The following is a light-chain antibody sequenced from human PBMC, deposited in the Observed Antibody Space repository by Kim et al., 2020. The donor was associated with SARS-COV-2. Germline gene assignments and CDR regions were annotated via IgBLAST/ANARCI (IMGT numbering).Light chain of an antibody. Sequence: LSRGERATHSGRASQNVSPPSVAWYQQKPGQAPRLVIYGASSRATGIPDRFSGSGSGTDFTLTISRLEPEDFAVYHCHHYGSSPPTFGQGTKLEI. J-gene: IGKJ2*01. CDR1: QNVSPPS. CDR3: HHYGSSPPT. CDR2: GAS. V-gene: IGKV3-20*01.